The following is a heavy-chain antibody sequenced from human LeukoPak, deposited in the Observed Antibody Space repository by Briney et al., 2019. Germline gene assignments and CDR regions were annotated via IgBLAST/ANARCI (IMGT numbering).Heavy chain of an antibody. CDR1: GGSFSGYY. CDR2: INHSGST. Sequence: PSETLSLTCAVYGGSFSGYYWSWIRQPPGKGLEWIGEINHSGSTYYNPSLKSRVTISVDTSKNQFSLKLSSVTAADTAVYYCARRHSSSSGFPIDPWGQGTLVTVSS. D-gene: IGHD6-6*01. J-gene: IGHJ5*02. V-gene: IGHV4-34*01. CDR3: ARRHSSSSGFPIDP.